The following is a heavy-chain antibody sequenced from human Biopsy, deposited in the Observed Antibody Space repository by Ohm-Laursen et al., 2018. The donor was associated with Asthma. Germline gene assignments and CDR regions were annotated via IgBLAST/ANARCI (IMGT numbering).Heavy chain of an antibody. Sequence: SLRLSCAASGFMFRSFGMHWVRQAPGKGLEWVALMSYDGSIKDYADSVKGRFTIPRDNSMNKLYLHMNSLRVEDTAVYYCARGLDYSGRSGFDYWGQGTLVTVSS. CDR3: ARGLDYSGRSGFDY. J-gene: IGHJ4*02. V-gene: IGHV3-30*03. D-gene: IGHD3-10*01. CDR2: MSYDGSIK. CDR1: GFMFRSFG.